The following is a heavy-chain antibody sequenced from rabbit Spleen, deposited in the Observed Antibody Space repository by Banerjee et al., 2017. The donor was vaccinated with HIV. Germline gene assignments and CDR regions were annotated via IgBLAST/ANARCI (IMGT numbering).Heavy chain of an antibody. Sequence: QSLEESGGDLVKPGASLTLTCTASGFTISNSYWICWVRQAPGKGLEWISCIYSGSSGATYYESWAKGRFTISKTSSTTVTLQMTSLTAADTATYFCARDLPDVIGWNFGWWGPGTLVTVS. CDR3: ARDLPDVIGWNFGW. J-gene: IGHJ4*01. CDR1: GFTISNSYW. D-gene: IGHD1-1*01. V-gene: IGHV1S40*01. CDR2: IYSGSSGAT.